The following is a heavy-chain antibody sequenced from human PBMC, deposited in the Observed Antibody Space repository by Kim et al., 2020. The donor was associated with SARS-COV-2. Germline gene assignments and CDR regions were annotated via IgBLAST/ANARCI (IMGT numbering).Heavy chain of an antibody. Sequence: YNPSLKSRVTMSVDTSKNQFSLKLSSVTAADTAVYYCARDFMSSWDFFDYWGQGTLVTVSS. V-gene: IGHV4-4*07. J-gene: IGHJ4*02. CDR3: ARDFMSSWDFFDY. D-gene: IGHD6-13*01.